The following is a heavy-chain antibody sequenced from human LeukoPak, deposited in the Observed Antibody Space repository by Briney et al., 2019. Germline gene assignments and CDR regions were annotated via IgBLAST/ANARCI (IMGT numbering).Heavy chain of an antibody. J-gene: IGHJ5*02. CDR2: VKSKVDGETT. V-gene: IGHV3-15*01. Sequence: GGSLRLSCVGSTFTFRDDWMSWVRQAPGKGLEWVGRVKSKVDGETTDYASSVKGRFTVSRDDSKNMVFLQMNSLQTEDTAVYFCTTHYDVLTGYYRADWFDPWGQGTLVTVSS. D-gene: IGHD3/OR15-3a*01. CDR3: TTHYDVLTGYYRADWFDP. CDR1: TFTFRDDW.